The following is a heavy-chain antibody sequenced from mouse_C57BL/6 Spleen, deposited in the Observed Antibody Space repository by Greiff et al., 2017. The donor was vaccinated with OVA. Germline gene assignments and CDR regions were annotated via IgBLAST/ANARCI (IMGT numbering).Heavy chain of an antibody. CDR2: ISYDGSN. CDR1: GYSITSGYY. V-gene: IGHV3-6*01. D-gene: IGHD2-4*01. Sequence: EVKVEESGPGLVKPSQSLSLTCSVTGYSITSGYYWHWIRQFPGNKLEWMGYISYDGSNNYNPSLKNRISITRDTSKNQFFLKLNSVTTEDTATYYCASPIYYDYDGGFAYWGQGTLVTVSA. CDR3: ASPIYYDYDGGFAY. J-gene: IGHJ3*01.